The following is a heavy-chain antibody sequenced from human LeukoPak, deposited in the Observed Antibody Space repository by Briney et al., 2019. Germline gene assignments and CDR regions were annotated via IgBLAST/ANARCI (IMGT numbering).Heavy chain of an antibody. CDR3: ARAPNTLYGGQFFDS. D-gene: IGHD2-15*01. CDR1: GYTFTGNN. CDR2: IHVKNGDT. Sequence: ASVKVSCKASGYTFTGNNIHWVRQAPGQGLECLGWIHVKNGDTNYEQNFRGRVTMTMDTSTSTAYMELSGLRSDDTAVYYCARAPNTLYGGQFFDSWGQGTLVAVSS. J-gene: IGHJ4*02. V-gene: IGHV1-2*02.